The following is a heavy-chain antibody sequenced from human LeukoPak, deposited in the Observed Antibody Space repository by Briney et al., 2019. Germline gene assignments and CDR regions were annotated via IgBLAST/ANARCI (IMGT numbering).Heavy chain of an antibody. J-gene: IGHJ5*02. V-gene: IGHV1-18*04. CDR1: GYTFTSYG. CDR2: INDYNGNT. D-gene: IGHD2-2*01. Sequence: ASVTVSCKASGYTFTSYGISWVRQPPGQGLEWMGWINDYNGNTNYAQKLQGRVTMTTDTSTSTAYMELRSLRSDDTAVYYCARARYCSSTSCHQYNWFDPWGQGTLVTVSS. CDR3: ARARYCSSTSCHQYNWFDP.